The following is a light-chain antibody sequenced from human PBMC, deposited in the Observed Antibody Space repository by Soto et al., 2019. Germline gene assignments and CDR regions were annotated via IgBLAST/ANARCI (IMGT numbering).Light chain of an antibody. CDR3: ETWDSNTHTV. CDR2: LERSGSY. Sequence: QSVLTQSYYAPASLGSSVKLTCTLSSGHNTYTIAWHQQQPGKAPRYLMKLERSGSYDKGSGVPDRFSGSSSGADRYLTISNLQSEDEADYYCETWDSNTHTVFGGGTQLTVL. CDR1: SGHNTYT. V-gene: IGLV4-60*03. J-gene: IGLJ7*01.